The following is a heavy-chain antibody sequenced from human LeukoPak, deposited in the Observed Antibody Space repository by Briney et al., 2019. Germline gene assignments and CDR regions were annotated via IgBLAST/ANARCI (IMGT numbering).Heavy chain of an antibody. Sequence: ASVKVSCKASGGTFSSYAISWVRQAPGQGLEWMGWISAYNGNTNYAQKLQGRVTMTTDTSTSTAHMELRSLRSDDTAVYYCARFVVTMTGYEYYFDYWGQGTLVTVSS. CDR2: ISAYNGNT. CDR1: GGTFSSYA. CDR3: ARFVVTMTGYEYYFDY. D-gene: IGHD2-21*01. J-gene: IGHJ4*02. V-gene: IGHV1-18*01.